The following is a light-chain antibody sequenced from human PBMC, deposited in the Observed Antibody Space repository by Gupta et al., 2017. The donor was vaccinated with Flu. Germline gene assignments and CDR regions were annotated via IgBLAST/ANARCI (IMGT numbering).Light chain of an antibody. Sequence: PPALSASVGDRVTSTCRASQNIHTYVNWYQQKPGEPPKLLIYIASNLQSAVPSRFSGSGSGTDFALTISGLQPGDFATYFCQQTFNTPGTFGGGT. CDR2: IAS. CDR3: QQTFNTPGT. J-gene: IGKJ4*01. V-gene: IGKV1-39*01. CDR1: QNIHTY.